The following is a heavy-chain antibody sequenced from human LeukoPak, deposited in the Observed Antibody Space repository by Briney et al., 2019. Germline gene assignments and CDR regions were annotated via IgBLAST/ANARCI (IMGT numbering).Heavy chain of an antibody. J-gene: IGHJ4*02. CDR1: GFTVSSHY. Sequence: PGGSLRLSCAASGFTVSSHYMSWVRQAPGKGLEWVSVIYGGGTTYYAESVKGRFTISRDNSKNTLYLQMNSLRAEDTAVYYCARGGQYSSGGYADYWGQGTLVTVSS. CDR3: ARGGQYSSGGYADY. CDR2: IYGGGTT. D-gene: IGHD6-19*01. V-gene: IGHV3-66*01.